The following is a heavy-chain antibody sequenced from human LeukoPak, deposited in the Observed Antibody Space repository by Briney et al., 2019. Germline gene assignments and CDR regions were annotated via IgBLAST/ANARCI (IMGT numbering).Heavy chain of an antibody. V-gene: IGHV3-33*01. Sequence: GGSLRLSCAASGFTFSSYGMHWVRQAPGKGLEWVAVIWYDGSNKYYADSVKGRFTISRDNSKSTLYLQMNSLRAEDTAVYYCARDRIAVAGYYFDYWGQGTLVTVSS. CDR1: GFTFSSYG. CDR2: IWYDGSNK. CDR3: ARDRIAVAGYYFDY. D-gene: IGHD6-19*01. J-gene: IGHJ4*02.